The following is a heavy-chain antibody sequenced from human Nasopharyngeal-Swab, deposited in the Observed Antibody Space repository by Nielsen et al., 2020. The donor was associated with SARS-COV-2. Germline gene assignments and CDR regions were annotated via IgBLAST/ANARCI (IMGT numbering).Heavy chain of an antibody. CDR3: AASGSYAFDY. V-gene: IGHV1-24*01. J-gene: IGHJ4*02. Sequence: ASVKVSCNVSGYTLTELSMHWVRQAPGKGLEWMGGFDPEDGETIYAQKFQDRVTMTEDTSTDTAYMELSSLRSEDTAVYYCAASGSYAFDYWGQGTLVTVSS. D-gene: IGHD1-26*01. CDR1: GYTLTELS. CDR2: FDPEDGET.